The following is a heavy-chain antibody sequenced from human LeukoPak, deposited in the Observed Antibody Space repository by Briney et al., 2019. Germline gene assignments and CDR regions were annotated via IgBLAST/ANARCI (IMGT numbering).Heavy chain of an antibody. J-gene: IGHJ5*02. D-gene: IGHD4-23*01. CDR3: ARERSSSGGHSWLDP. Sequence: PSETLSLTCTVSGGYIITSGHYWGWIRQPPGKGLEWIGSIYYTGVTSTNPFFRSRMSISVDTSKNQFSLNLTSVTAADAAVYYCARERSSSGGHSWLDPWGQGTLVTVSS. CDR1: GGYIITSGHY. V-gene: IGHV4-39*07. CDR2: IYYTGVT.